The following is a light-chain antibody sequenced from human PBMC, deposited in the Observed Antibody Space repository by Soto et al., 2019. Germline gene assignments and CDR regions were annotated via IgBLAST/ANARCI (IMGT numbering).Light chain of an antibody. Sequence: QSVLTQSSSASASLGSSVKLTCTLSSGHTTYIIAWHQQQPGKAPRYLMKLETSGSYNKGSGVPDRFSGSSSGADRYLTISNLQFEDEADYYCETWDINTHVVFGGETKLTVL. J-gene: IGLJ2*01. CDR1: SGHTTYI. CDR3: ETWDINTHVV. CDR2: LETSGSY. V-gene: IGLV4-60*02.